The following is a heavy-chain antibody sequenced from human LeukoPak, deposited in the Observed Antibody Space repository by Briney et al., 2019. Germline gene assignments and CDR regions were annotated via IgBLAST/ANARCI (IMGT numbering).Heavy chain of an antibody. CDR3: ARDGHTAMVLPLPLNY. D-gene: IGHD5-18*01. Sequence: SVKVSCRASGGTFSSYAISWVRQAPGQGLEWMGRIIPIFGIANYAQKFQGRVTITADKSTSTAYMELSSLRSEDTAVYYCARDGHTAMVLPLPLNYWGQGTLVTVSS. CDR1: GGTFSSYA. J-gene: IGHJ4*02. V-gene: IGHV1-69*04. CDR2: IIPIFGIA.